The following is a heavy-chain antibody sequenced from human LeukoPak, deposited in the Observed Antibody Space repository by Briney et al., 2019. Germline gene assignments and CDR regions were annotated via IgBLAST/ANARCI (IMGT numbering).Heavy chain of an antibody. V-gene: IGHV4-61*05. CDR2: IHSGST. J-gene: IGHJ5*02. Sequence: PSETLSLTCTVSADSISSSSYYWGWIRQPPGKGLEWIGYIHSGSTNYNPSLKSRVTISVDTSKNQFPLKLSSVTAADTAVYYCARVEELWFGVSWGQGTLVTVSS. CDR1: ADSISSSSYY. CDR3: ARVEELWFGVS. D-gene: IGHD3-10*01.